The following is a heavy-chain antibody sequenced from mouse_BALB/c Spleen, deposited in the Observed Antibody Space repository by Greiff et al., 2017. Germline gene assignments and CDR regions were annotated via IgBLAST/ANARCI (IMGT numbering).Heavy chain of an antibody. Sequence: EVKVVESGGGLVKPGGSLKLSCAASGFTFSSYTMSWVRQTPEKRLEWVATISSGGSYTNYPDSVKGRFTISRDNAKNTLYLQMSSLKSEDTAMYYCTRDPYDGYSWFAYWGQGTLVTVSA. V-gene: IGHV5-6-4*01. J-gene: IGHJ3*01. CDR2: ISSGGSYT. CDR1: GFTFSSYT. CDR3: TRDPYDGYSWFAY. D-gene: IGHD2-3*01.